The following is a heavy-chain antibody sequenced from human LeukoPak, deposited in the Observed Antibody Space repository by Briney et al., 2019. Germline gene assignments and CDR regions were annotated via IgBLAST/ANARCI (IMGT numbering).Heavy chain of an antibody. J-gene: IGHJ6*02. V-gene: IGHV3-66*01. CDR1: GFTVSSNY. CDR3: ARDPDGSGNYGMDV. D-gene: IGHD3-10*01. Sequence: GGSLRLSCAASGFTVSSNYMSWVRQAPGKGLEWVSVICSGGSTYYADSVKGRFTISRDNSKNTLYLQMNSLRAEDTAVYYCARDPDGSGNYGMDVWGQGTTVTVSS. CDR2: ICSGGST.